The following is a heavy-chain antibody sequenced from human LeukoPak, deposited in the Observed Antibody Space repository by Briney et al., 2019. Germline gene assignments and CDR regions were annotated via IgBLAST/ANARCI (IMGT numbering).Heavy chain of an antibody. Sequence: PSETLSLTCTVSGSSISSGYYWGWIRQPPGKGLEWIASLFHSGNTYYNPSLKSRVTISVDTSKNQFSLKLSSVTAADTAVYYCARAASIAARGDRFDPWGQGTLVTVSS. CDR3: ARAASIAARGDRFDP. CDR2: LFHSGNT. D-gene: IGHD6-6*01. V-gene: IGHV4-38-2*02. CDR1: GSSISSGYY. J-gene: IGHJ5*02.